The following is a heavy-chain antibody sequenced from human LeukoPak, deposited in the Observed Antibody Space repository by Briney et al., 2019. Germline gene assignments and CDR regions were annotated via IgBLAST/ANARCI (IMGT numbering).Heavy chain of an antibody. Sequence: SETLSLTCTVSGGSVSSYYWSWIRQPPGKGLEWIGYIYYSGSTNYNPSLKSRVTSSLDTSKNQFSLKLSSVTAADTAVYYCARYSGSGYGRFYFDYWGQGILVTVSS. CDR1: GGSVSSYY. D-gene: IGHD2-2*03. CDR2: IYYSGST. J-gene: IGHJ4*02. CDR3: ARYSGSGYGRFYFDY. V-gene: IGHV4-59*08.